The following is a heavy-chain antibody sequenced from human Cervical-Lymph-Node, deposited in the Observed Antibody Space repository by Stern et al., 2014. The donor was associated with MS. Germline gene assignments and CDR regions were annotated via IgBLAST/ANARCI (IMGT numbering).Heavy chain of an antibody. CDR3: ARSYGDLMDV. Sequence: QVTLRESGPTLVKPTQTLTLTCPFSGFSLTAGGVGVGWIRQPPGKALEWLALIYWNDNKAYSPSLKNRLTVTKDTSRNQVVLTMTNVGPVDTATYYCARSYGDLMDVWGQGTTVTVSS. V-gene: IGHV2-5*01. J-gene: IGHJ6*02. D-gene: IGHD4-17*01. CDR2: IYWNDNK. CDR1: GFSLTAGGVG.